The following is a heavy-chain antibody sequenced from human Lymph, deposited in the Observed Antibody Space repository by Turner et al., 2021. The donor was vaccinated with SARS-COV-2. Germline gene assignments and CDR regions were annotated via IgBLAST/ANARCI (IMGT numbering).Heavy chain of an antibody. Sequence: QVQLVESGGGVVQPGRSLKLSCAASGFTFSSNAMHWVRQAPGKGLEWVALISYDGNNKYYADSVRGRFTISRDNSKNTLYLQMNSLRAEDTAVYYCARGLSGNYYFFDYWGQGTLVTVSS. J-gene: IGHJ4*02. CDR3: ARGLSGNYYFFDY. D-gene: IGHD1-26*01. CDR1: GFTFSSNA. V-gene: IGHV3-30-3*01. CDR2: ISYDGNNK.